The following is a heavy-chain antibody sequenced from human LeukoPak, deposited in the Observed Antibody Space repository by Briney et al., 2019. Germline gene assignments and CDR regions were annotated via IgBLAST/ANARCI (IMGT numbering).Heavy chain of an antibody. CDR1: GGSISSSSYY. D-gene: IGHD2-8*01. J-gene: IGHJ4*02. V-gene: IGHV4-39*07. CDR2: IYHSGST. Sequence: SETLSLTCTVSGGSISSSSYYWGWIRQPPGKGLEWIGSIYHSGSTYYNPSLKSRVTISVDTSKNQFSLKLSSVTAADTAVYYCARDLRPRHCTTNCYTFDYWGQGTLVTVSS. CDR3: ARDLRPRHCTTNCYTFDY.